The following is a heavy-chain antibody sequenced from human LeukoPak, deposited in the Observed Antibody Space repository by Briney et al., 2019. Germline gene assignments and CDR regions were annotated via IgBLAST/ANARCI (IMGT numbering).Heavy chain of an antibody. Sequence: PGGSLRLSCAASGFTSSRYWMSWVRQAPGKGLEWVGRIKSKTDGGTTDYAAPVKGRFTISRDDSKNTLYLQMNSLKTEDTAVYYCYSGSYYNYYYYMDVWGKGTTVTIFS. CDR3: YSGSYYNYYYYMDV. J-gene: IGHJ6*03. D-gene: IGHD3-10*01. V-gene: IGHV3-15*01. CDR2: IKSKTDGGTT. CDR1: GFTSSRYW.